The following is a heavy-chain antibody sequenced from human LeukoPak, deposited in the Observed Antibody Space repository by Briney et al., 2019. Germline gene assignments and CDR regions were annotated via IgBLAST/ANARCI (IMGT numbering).Heavy chain of an antibody. J-gene: IGHJ4*02. CDR3: ARLIGDSSGYTPGFDY. CDR1: GGSISSYY. CDR2: IYYSGST. Sequence: SETLSLTCTVSGGSISSYYWSWIRQPPGKGLEWIGYIYYSGSTNYNPSLKSRVTISVDTSKNQFSLKLSSVTAADTAVYYCARLIGDSSGYTPGFDYWGQGTLITASS. V-gene: IGHV4-59*01. D-gene: IGHD3-22*01.